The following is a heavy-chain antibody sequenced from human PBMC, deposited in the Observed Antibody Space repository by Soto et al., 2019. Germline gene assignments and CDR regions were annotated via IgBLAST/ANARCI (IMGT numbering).Heavy chain of an antibody. CDR3: ARVALYCTNGVCYKENNWFDP. D-gene: IGHD2-8*01. V-gene: IGHV1-18*01. J-gene: IGHJ5*02. CDR2: ISAYNGNT. Sequence: GASVKVSCKASGYTFTSYGISWVRQAPGQGLEWMGWISAYNGNTNYAQKLQGRVTMTTDTSTSTAYMELRSLRSDDTAVYYCARVALYCTNGVCYKENNWFDPSGQGTLVTVSS. CDR1: GYTFTSYG.